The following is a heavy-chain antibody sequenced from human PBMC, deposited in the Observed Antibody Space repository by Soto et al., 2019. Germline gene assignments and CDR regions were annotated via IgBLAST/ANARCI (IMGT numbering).Heavy chain of an antibody. D-gene: IGHD3-10*01. V-gene: IGHV3-23*01. CDR3: AGQRSPEGWFDP. Sequence: PXGSLRLSCAASAISFNTYGLTWVRQAPGKGLEWVSTVTVTGGSTYYADSVKGRFTISRDRSNYTVSLLLNSLRVEDTAIYYCAGQRSPEGWFDPWGQGTLVTVSS. J-gene: IGHJ5*02. CDR2: VTVTGGST. CDR1: AISFNTYG.